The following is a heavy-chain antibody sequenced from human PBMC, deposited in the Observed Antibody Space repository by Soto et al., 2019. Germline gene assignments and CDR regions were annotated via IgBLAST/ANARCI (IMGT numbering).Heavy chain of an antibody. V-gene: IGHV3-23*01. CDR2: INGNGDNP. CDR3: AKVRLGGDCFDY. D-gene: IGHD2-21*01. CDR1: GFTFSSYA. Sequence: PGGSLRLSCTASGFTFSSYAMSWVRQAPGKGLEWVSGINGNGDNPYYRESVKGRFTISRDNSKNTLYLQMNSPRVEDTAVYYCAKVRLGGDCFDYWGQGAQVTVSS. J-gene: IGHJ4*02.